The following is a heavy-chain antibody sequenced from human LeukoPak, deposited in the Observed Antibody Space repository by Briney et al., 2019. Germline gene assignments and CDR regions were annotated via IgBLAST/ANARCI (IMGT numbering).Heavy chain of an antibody. CDR1: GYTFTSYY. CDR3: ARSGTFAYWYFDL. D-gene: IGHD1-1*01. V-gene: IGHV1-46*01. Sequence: ASVKVSCKASGYTFTSYYMHWVRQAPGQGLEWMGIINPSGGSTSYARKFQGRVTMTRDTSTSTVYMELSSLRSEDTAVYYCARSGTFAYWYFDLWGRGTLVTVSS. CDR2: INPSGGST. J-gene: IGHJ2*01.